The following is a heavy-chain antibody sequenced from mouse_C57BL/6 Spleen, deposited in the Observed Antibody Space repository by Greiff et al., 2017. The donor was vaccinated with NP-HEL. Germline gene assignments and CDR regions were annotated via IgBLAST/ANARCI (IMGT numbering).Heavy chain of an antibody. CDR1: GFNIKDDY. CDR2: IDPENGDT. J-gene: IGHJ4*01. CDR3: TTLLYYDYDDAMDY. D-gene: IGHD2-4*01. V-gene: IGHV14-4*01. Sequence: VQLKQSGAELVRPGASVKLSCTASGFNIKDDYMHWVKQRPEQGLEWIGRIDPENGDTEYASKFQGKATITADTSSNTAYLQLSSLTSEDTAVYYCTTLLYYDYDDAMDYWGQGTSVTVSS.